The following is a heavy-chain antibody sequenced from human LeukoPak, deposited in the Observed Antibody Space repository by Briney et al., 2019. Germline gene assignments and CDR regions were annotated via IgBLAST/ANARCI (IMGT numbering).Heavy chain of an antibody. V-gene: IGHV4-34*01. D-gene: IGHD2-15*01. J-gene: IGHJ3*02. Sequence: PSETLSLTCAVYGGSFSGYYWSWIRQPPGKGLEWIGEINHSGSTNYNPSFKSRVTISVDTSKNQFSLKLSSVTAADTAGYYCARYCSGGSCYGAFDIWGQGTMVTVSS. CDR2: INHSGST. CDR3: ARYCSGGSCYGAFDI. CDR1: GGSFSGYY.